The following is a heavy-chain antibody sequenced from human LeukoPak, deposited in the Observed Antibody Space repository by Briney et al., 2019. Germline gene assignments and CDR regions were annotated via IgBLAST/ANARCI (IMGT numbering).Heavy chain of an antibody. D-gene: IGHD3-22*01. CDR2: IRSKAYGGTT. Sequence: PGGSLRLSCTASGFTFGDYAMSWVRQAPGKGLEWVGFIRSKAYGGTTEYAASVKGRFTISRDDSKSIAYLQMNSLKTEDTAVYYCTRTYYYDSSGYYQLYYFDYWGQGTLVTVSS. V-gene: IGHV3-49*04. J-gene: IGHJ4*02. CDR1: GFTFGDYA. CDR3: TRTYYYDSSGYYQLYYFDY.